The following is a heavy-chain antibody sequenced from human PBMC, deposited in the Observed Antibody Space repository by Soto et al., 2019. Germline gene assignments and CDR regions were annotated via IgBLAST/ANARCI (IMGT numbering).Heavy chain of an antibody. CDR2: NNPSGGST. D-gene: IGHD6-19*01. V-gene: IGHV1-46*03. CDR1: GYTFTSYY. Sequence: ASVKVSCKASGYTFTSYYMHWVRQAPGQGLEWMGINNPSGGSTSYAQKFQGRVTMTRDTSTSTVYMELSSLRSEDTAVYYCASNLGSSGPNDAFDIWGQGTMVTVSS. CDR3: ASNLGSSGPNDAFDI. J-gene: IGHJ3*02.